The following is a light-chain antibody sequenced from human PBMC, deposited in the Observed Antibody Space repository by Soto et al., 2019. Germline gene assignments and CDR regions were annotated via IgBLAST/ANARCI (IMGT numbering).Light chain of an antibody. CDR1: HSLSNS. V-gene: IGKV3-15*01. CDR3: KQYKEWPQFT. J-gene: IGKJ5*01. Sequence: EIVMTQSPATLSVSPGETATLSCRASHSLSNSVAWYQQQPDQAPRPLILSASTRATDIPVTFSGSGSGTETPLSLSSLQSQAFALDSCKQYKEWPQFTFGQGTRLEIK. CDR2: SAS.